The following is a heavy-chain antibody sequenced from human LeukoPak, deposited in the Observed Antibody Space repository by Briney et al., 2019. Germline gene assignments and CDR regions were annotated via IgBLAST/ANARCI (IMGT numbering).Heavy chain of an antibody. J-gene: IGHJ4*02. D-gene: IGHD2-15*01. Sequence: GGSLRLSCAASGFTFRNYWMSWVRQVPGKGLESIAYIGGSGSDTNYADSVRGRFTISRDNARSSLFLQMNSLTAEDSAVYFCVRHTRTAAFWGQGALVTVSS. V-gene: IGHV3-11*06. CDR1: GFTFRNYW. CDR3: VRHTRTAAF. CDR2: IGGSGSDT.